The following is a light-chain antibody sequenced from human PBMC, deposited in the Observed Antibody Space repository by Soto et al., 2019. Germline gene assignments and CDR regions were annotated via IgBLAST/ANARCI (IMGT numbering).Light chain of an antibody. CDR1: SSNIGAGYD. CDR3: QSYDSSLSAVV. V-gene: IGLV1-40*01. CDR2: VNS. J-gene: IGLJ2*01. Sequence: QSVLTQPPSVSGAPGQRVTISCTVSSSNIGAGYDVHWYQQLPGTAPKLLIYVNSNRPSGVPDRFSGSKSGTSASLAITGLQAEDEADYYCQSYDSSLSAVVFGGGTKLTVL.